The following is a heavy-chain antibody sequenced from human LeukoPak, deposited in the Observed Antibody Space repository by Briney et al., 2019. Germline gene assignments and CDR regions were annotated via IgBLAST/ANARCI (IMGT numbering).Heavy chain of an antibody. Sequence: GRSLRLSCTASGFTFRSSAMHWVRQAPGKGLEGGAVISYDGVNTYFADSVKGRFTISRDNSRNTVFLQMSSLRHEDTAVYFCARDLGLAVASSWGGLDYWGQGTLVTVSS. J-gene: IGHJ4*02. D-gene: IGHD6-19*01. CDR1: GFTFRSSA. CDR3: ARDLGLAVASSWGGLDY. CDR2: ISYDGVNT. V-gene: IGHV3-30*04.